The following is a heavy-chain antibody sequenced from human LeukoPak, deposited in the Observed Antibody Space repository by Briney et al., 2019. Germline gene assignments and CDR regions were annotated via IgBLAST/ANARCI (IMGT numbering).Heavy chain of an antibody. CDR2: IAWNSGTR. CDR1: GFSFDEYA. CDR3: AKSTVEYTYTGFDC. Sequence: GRSLRLSCAASGFSFDEYAMHSVRLVPGKGLEWVSSIAWNSGTRGYADSVKGRFTISRDNAKNSLSLQMNSLRAEDTALYYCAKSTVEYTYTGFDCWGQGTLVTVSS. J-gene: IGHJ4*02. V-gene: IGHV3-9*01. D-gene: IGHD5-18*01.